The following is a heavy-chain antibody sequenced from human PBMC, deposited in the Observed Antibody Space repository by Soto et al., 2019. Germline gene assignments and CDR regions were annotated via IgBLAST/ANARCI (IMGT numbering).Heavy chain of an antibody. D-gene: IGHD3-10*01. CDR1: GFTFSSYS. V-gene: IGHV3-21*04. CDR2: ISSSSSYI. Sequence: GGSLRLSCAASGFTFSSYSMNWVRQAPGKGLEWVSSISSSSSYIYYADSVKGRFTISRDNSKNTLYLQMNSLRDEDTAAYYCAKDMRGSGSYYIYGMDVWGQGTTVTVSS. CDR3: AKDMRGSGSYYIYGMDV. J-gene: IGHJ6*02.